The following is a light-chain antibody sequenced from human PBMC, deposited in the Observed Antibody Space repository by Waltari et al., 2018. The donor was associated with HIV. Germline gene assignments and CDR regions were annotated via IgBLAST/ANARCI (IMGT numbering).Light chain of an antibody. CDR3: GVWDDSLSGVV. Sequence: QSVVTQSPSASGTPGQSVTISCSGSSSNIGSNNVFWYQTLPGTAPKLLIYRDNPRPSGVPDRISGSRSGTSASLAISGLRSEDEAVYYCGVWDDSLSGVVFGGGTSLTVL. J-gene: IGLJ2*01. V-gene: IGLV1-47*01. CDR1: SSNIGSNN. CDR2: RDN.